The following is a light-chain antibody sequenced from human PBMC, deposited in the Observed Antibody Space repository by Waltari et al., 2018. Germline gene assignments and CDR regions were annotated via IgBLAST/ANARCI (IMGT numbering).Light chain of an antibody. CDR3: QQYNSWPRT. J-gene: IGKJ1*01. V-gene: IGKV3-15*01. CDR1: QSVSSD. CDR2: AAS. Sequence: EVMMTQSPATLSVSPGERATLSCRASQSVSSDLAWYQQQAGQAPRLLIYAASTRATGIPARFSGSGSGTEFTLTISSLQSEDFAVYYCQQYNSWPRTFGLGTKVETK.